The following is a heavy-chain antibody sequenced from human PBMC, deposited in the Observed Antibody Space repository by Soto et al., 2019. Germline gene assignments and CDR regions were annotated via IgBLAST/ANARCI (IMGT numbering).Heavy chain of an antibody. J-gene: IGHJ4*02. CDR1: GFTFSSYG. CDR3: AKGSYSGRYSDFDC. V-gene: IGHV3-30*18. CDR2: ISYDGSNK. Sequence: PGGSLRLSCAASGFTFSSYGMFWVRQAPGRGLEWVAFISYDGSNKCSDSVKGRFTISRDNSKNTLYLQMNSLRAEDTAVYYCAKGSYSGRYSDFDCWGQGTLVTVYS. D-gene: IGHD1-26*01.